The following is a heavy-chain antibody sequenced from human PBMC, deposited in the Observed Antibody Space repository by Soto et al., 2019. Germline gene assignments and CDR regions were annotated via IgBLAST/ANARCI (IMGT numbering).Heavy chain of an antibody. CDR2: ISGSTSYI. V-gene: IGHV3-21*01. CDR3: AKDGPFSIGTGCRDYYHYTAF. J-gene: IGHJ6*03. Sequence: EVQLVDSGGGLVKPGGSLRLSCAASGFSFSDYSMNWVHQAPGKGLEWVSSISGSTSYIYYADSLKGRFTVSRDNAEKSLDLQMNSLRTEDTAVYHCAKDGPFSIGTGCRDYYHYTAFCVKGTTVYVS. D-gene: IGHD2-2*01. CDR1: GFSFSDYS.